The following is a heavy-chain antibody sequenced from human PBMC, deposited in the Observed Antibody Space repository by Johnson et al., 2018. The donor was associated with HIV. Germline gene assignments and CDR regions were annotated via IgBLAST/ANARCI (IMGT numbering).Heavy chain of an antibody. Sequence: VQLVESGGGVVQPGRSLRLSCVVSGLSFSNHAIYWVRQAPGKGLEWVANIKQDGNEKYYLDSVKGRFTISRDNAKKSLDLQRNSLRSEDTALYYCARDSTPWGGDYVDYTVDIWGQGTMVTVSS. CDR2: IKQDGNEK. CDR1: GLSFSNHA. CDR3: ARDSTPWGGDYVDYTVDI. V-gene: IGHV3-7*01. J-gene: IGHJ3*02. D-gene: IGHD4-17*01.